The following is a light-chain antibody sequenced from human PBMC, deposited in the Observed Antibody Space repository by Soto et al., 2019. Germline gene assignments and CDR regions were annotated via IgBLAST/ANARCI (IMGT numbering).Light chain of an antibody. CDR1: QSISIW. J-gene: IGKJ1*01. CDR2: GTS. CDR3: KHYNDYSWT. Sequence: DIHMTQSPSTLSASVGDRVTITCRASQSISIWLAWYQQKPGRAPNLLIYGTSSLESGVPSRFSGSGSGTEFSLTIHSLQPDDFASYYCKHYNDYSWTFGQGTKVEIK. V-gene: IGKV1-5*03.